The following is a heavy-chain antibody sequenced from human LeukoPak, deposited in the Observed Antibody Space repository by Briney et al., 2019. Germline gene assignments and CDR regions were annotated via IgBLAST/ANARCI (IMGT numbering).Heavy chain of an antibody. CDR3: ARRKHDSSGSRPYYYYYGMDV. D-gene: IGHD3-22*01. J-gene: IGHJ6*02. CDR2: ISSSSSTI. Sequence: GGSLRLSCAASGFTFSSYSMNWVRQAPGKGLEWVSYISSSSSTIYYADSVKGRFTISRDNAKNSLYLQMNSLRAEDTAVYYCARRKHDSSGSRPYYYYYGMDVWGQGTTVTVSS. CDR1: GFTFSSYS. V-gene: IGHV3-48*04.